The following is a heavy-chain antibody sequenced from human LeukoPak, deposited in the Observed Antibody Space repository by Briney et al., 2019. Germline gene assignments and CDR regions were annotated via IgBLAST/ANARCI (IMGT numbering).Heavy chain of an antibody. D-gene: IGHD3-22*01. CDR3: TKDDGYYDSSGSFLFNS. Sequence: GGSLRLSCAASGFTFRNYAMSWVRQAPGKGLEWVSTISASGASTGYADSVKGRFTISRDNSKNTLYLQMNSLRAEDTAVYYCTKDDGYYDSSGSFLFNSWGQGTLVTVSS. CDR1: GFTFRNYA. CDR2: ISASGAST. J-gene: IGHJ4*02. V-gene: IGHV3-23*01.